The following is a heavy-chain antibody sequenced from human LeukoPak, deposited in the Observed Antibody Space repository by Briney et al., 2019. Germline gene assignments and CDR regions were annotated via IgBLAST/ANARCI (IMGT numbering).Heavy chain of an antibody. CDR3: ARVQGGGYRTADY. CDR1: GCTFSKYI. D-gene: IGHD6-19*01. CDR2: ILENGNRQ. V-gene: IGHV3-30*04. J-gene: IGHJ4*02. Sequence: GRSLRLSCAASGCTFSKYIMHWVRQAPGKGLDWVAVILENGNRQYYADSVKGRFTISRDNSKNTLSLQMNSLRGEDTAMYYCARVQGGGYRTADYWGQGTLVTVSS.